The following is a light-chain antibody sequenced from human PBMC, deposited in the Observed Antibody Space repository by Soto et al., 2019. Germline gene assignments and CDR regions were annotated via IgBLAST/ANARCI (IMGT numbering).Light chain of an antibody. CDR1: TGAVTGGHY. CDR2: DTS. Sequence: QAVVTQEPSLTVSPGGTVTITCGSSTGAVTGGHYPYWFQQKSGLAPTTLIYDTSSKHSWTPARFSGSLLGGKAALTLSGAQPEDEAEYYCLLSYPGARVFGTGTKLTVL. CDR3: LLSYPGARV. V-gene: IGLV7-46*01. J-gene: IGLJ1*01.